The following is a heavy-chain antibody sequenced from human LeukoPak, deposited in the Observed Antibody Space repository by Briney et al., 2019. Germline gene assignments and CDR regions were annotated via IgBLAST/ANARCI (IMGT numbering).Heavy chain of an antibody. CDR1: GFTLSTYW. J-gene: IGHJ4*02. CDR2: IKQDGSEK. Sequence: GGSLRLSCAASGFTLSTYWMSWVRQAPGKGLEWVANIKQDGSEKNYVDSVKGRFTISRDNAKNSLYLQMNSLRAEDTAVYYCARDWGGGRSRSNDYWGQGTLVTVSS. D-gene: IGHD2-15*01. V-gene: IGHV3-7*01. CDR3: ARDWGGGRSRSNDY.